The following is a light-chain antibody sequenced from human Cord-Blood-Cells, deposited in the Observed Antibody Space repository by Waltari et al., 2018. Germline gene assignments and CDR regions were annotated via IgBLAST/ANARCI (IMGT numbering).Light chain of an antibody. CDR1: QSVSSSY. CDR3: QQYGSSPFT. J-gene: IGKJ3*01. V-gene: IGKV3-20*01. CDR2: GAS. Sequence: ETVLTQSPGTLSLSPGERATLSCRASQSVSSSYLAWDQQKPGQAPRLLSYGASSRATGIPDRFSGSGSGTDFTLTISRLEPEDFAVYYCQQYGSSPFTFGPGTKVDIK.